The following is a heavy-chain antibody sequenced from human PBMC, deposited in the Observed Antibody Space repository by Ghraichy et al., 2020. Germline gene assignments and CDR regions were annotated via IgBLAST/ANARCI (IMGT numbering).Heavy chain of an antibody. CDR1: GFSLTNDE. D-gene: IGHD1-26*01. CDR2: ISGNSQTI. V-gene: IGHV3-48*03. CDR3: ARDGPQATRPFDY. J-gene: IGHJ4*02. Sequence: GGSLRLSCAASGFSLTNDEMNWVHQAPGKGLEWISYISGNSQTIFYAASVKGRFTISRDNAKNSLYLEMSSLRVEDTGVYYCARDGPQATRPFDYWGQGTLVTVSS.